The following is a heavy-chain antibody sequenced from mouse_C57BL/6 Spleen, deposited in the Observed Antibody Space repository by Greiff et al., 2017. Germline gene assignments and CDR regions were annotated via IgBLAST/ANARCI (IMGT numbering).Heavy chain of an antibody. D-gene: IGHD4-1*02. CDR2: IDPSDSYT. CDR3: ASQLALYAMDY. V-gene: IGHV1-59*01. J-gene: IGHJ4*01. CDR1: GYTFTSYW. Sequence: QVQLKQPGAELVRPGTSVKLSCKASGYTFTSYWMHWVKQRPGQGLEWIGVIDPSDSYTNYNQKFKGKATLTVDTSSSTAYMQLSSLTSEDSAVYYCASQLALYAMDYWGQGTSVTVSS.